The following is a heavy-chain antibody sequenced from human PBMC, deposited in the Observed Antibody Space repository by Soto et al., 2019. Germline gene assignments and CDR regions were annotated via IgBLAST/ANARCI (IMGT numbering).Heavy chain of an antibody. CDR2: ISSSGSTI. CDR3: ATRPLLRGAP. CDR1: GFTFSDYY. Sequence: PGGSLRLSCAASGFTFSDYYMSWIRQAPGKGLEWVSYISSSGSTIYYADSVKGRFTISRDNSKSALYLHMSSLRAEDTAVYYCATRPLLRGAPWGQGTMVTVSS. D-gene: IGHD3-16*01. J-gene: IGHJ3*01. V-gene: IGHV3-11*01.